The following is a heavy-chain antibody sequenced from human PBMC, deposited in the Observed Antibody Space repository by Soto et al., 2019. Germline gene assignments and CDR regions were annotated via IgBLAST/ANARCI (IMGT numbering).Heavy chain of an antibody. Sequence: SKTLALTCTVSSGSITSYYWSWVRQPPGRGLEWIGFVHYSGNTKYNPSLKGRVTLSVDTSQNRLSLKLRSVTAADTAVYYCAIEITAAFTHYFARWRQGTVVTAS. D-gene: IGHD2-21*02. J-gene: IGHJ1*01. CDR1: SGSITSYY. CDR2: VHYSGNT. CDR3: AIEITAAFTHYFAR. V-gene: IGHV4-59*01.